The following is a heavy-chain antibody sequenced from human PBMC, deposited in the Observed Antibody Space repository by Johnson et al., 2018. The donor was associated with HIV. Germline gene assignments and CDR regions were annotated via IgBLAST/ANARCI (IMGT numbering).Heavy chain of an antibody. D-gene: IGHD3-10*01. CDR2: ISYDGSNK. V-gene: IGHV3-30-3*01. J-gene: IGHJ3*02. CDR1: GFTFSSYA. Sequence: QVQLVESGGGVVQPGRSLRLSCAASGFTFSSYAMHWVRQAPGKGLEWVAVISYDGSNKYYADSVKGRFTISRDNSKNTLYLQMNSLRAEDTAVYYCARAPEVRGVDAFDIWGQGTGVTVS. CDR3: ARAPEVRGVDAFDI.